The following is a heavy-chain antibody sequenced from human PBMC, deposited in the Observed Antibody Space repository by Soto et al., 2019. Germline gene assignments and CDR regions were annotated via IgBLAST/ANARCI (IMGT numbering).Heavy chain of an antibody. Sequence: PGGSLRLSCAASGFSFSTYAMSWVRQAPGKGLEWVSSISGSGGSTYYADSVKGRFTISRDNSKNTLYLQMNSLRAEDTAVYYCAKEGSGYYYSDYWGQGTLVTVS. CDR1: GFSFSTYA. CDR3: AKEGSGYYYSDY. CDR2: ISGSGGST. D-gene: IGHD5-12*01. J-gene: IGHJ4*02. V-gene: IGHV3-23*01.